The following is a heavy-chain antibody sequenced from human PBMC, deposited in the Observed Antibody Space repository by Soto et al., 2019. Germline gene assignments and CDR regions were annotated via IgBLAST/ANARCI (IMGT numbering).Heavy chain of an antibody. CDR2: ISGYNGNT. J-gene: IGHJ4*02. V-gene: IGHV1-18*01. D-gene: IGHD2-15*01. Sequence: QVQLVQSGTEVKKPGASVTVSCKTYGYTFTNYGISWVRQAPGQGPEWMGWISGYNGNTDYAQNLQGRVTMTTDTSTRTAYMGLRSLRSDDTAVYYCARVRYCSGGSCHSNPLDYWGQGTLVTVSS. CDR1: GYTFTNYG. CDR3: ARVRYCSGGSCHSNPLDY.